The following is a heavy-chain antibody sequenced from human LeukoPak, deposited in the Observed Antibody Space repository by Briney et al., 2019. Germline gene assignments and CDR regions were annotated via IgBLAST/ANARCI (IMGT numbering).Heavy chain of an antibody. CDR2: IIPIPGIA. V-gene: IGHV1-69*02. D-gene: IGHD5-24*01. J-gene: IGHJ3*02. Sequence: SVKVSCKASGGTFSSYYISWVRQAPGQGLEWMGRIIPIPGIAKYAQKFQGRVTITADKSTSTAYMELSSLRSEDTAVYYCARSEMDTIRDAFDIWGQGTMVTVSS. CDR3: ARSEMDTIRDAFDI. CDR1: GGTFSSYY.